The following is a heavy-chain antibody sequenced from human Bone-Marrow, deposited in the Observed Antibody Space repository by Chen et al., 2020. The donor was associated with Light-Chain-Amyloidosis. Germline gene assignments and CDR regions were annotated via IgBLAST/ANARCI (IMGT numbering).Heavy chain of an antibody. CDR3: ARGAIDYGDSLRF. V-gene: IGHV3-53*01. J-gene: IGHJ4*02. CDR2: IYDGGNK. Sequence: EVLLEESGGGLIQPGGSLRLSCAASGFSVSANYMSWVRQAPGKGLEWLSVIYDGGNKFYEESVRGRFTISRDNSKNTLSLEMNNLRAEDTAMYYCARGAIDYGDSLRFWGQGTLVTVSS. CDR1: GFSVSANY. D-gene: IGHD4-17*01.